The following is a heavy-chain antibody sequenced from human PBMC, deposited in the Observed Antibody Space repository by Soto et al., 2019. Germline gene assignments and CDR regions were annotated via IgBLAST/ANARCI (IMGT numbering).Heavy chain of an antibody. Sequence: SGPTLVNPTETLTLTCTVSGFSLSNARMGVSWIRQPAGKALEWLAHIFSNDEKSYSTSLKSRLTISKDTSKSQVVLTMTNMDPVDTATYYCARIRSTVTGYYYYGMDVWGQGTTVTVSS. V-gene: IGHV2-26*01. J-gene: IGHJ6*02. CDR3: ARIRSTVTGYYYYGMDV. CDR2: IFSNDEK. D-gene: IGHD4-4*01. CDR1: GFSLSNARMG.